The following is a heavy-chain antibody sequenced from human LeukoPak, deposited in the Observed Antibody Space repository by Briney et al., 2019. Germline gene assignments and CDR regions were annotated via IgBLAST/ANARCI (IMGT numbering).Heavy chain of an antibody. CDR1: GGSISSYY. D-gene: IGHD3-22*01. CDR3: AIYDSSGAYFQH. V-gene: IGHV4-4*07. J-gene: IGHJ1*01. Sequence: SETLSLTCTVSGGSISSYYWTWIRQPAGKGLEWIGRIYTSGSTDFNPPLKSRVTMSVDTSKNQFSLKLTSVTAADTAVYFCAIYDSSGAYFQHWGQGTLVTVSS. CDR2: IYTSGST.